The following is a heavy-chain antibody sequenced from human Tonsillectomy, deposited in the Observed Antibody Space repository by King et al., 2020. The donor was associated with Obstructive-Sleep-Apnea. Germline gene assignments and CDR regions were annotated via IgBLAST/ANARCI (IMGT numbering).Heavy chain of an antibody. CDR3: ATSEDYYDSSGYYPLDY. Sequence: QLVQSGGGLVKPGGSLRLSCAASGFTFSCYSMNWVRQAPGKGLEWVSSISSSSSYIYYADSVKGRFTISRDNAKNSLYLQMNILRAEDTAVYYCATSEDYYDSSGYYPLDYWGQGTLVTVSS. CDR2: ISSSSSYI. J-gene: IGHJ4*02. V-gene: IGHV3-21*01. CDR1: GFTFSCYS. D-gene: IGHD3-22*01.